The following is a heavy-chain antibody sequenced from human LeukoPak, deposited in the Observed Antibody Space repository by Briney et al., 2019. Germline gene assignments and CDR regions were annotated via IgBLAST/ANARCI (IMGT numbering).Heavy chain of an antibody. CDR2: ITPILGIA. V-gene: IGHV1-69*04. D-gene: IGHD3-22*01. J-gene: IGHJ4*02. CDR1: GGTFSSYA. Sequence: TSVKVSCKASGGTFSSYAISWVRQAPGQGLECMGRITPILGIANYAQKFQGRVTINADKSTSTAYMELSSLRSEDTAVYYCARDAYYYDSSGYRLFDYWGQGTLVTVSS. CDR3: ARDAYYYDSSGYRLFDY.